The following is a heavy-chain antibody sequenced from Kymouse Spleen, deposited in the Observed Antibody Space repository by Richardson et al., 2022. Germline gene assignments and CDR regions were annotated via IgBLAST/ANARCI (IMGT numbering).Heavy chain of an antibody. D-gene: IGHD3-9*01. CDR1: GYTFTSYA. Sequence: QVQLVQSGAEVKKPGASVKVSCKASGYTFTSYAMHWVRQAPGQRLEWMGWINAGNGNTKYSQKFQGRVTITRDTSASTAYMELSSLRSEDTAVYYCARDPYYDILTGYSPFDYWGQGTLVTVSS. CDR3: ARDPYYDILTGYSPFDY. V-gene: IGHV1-3*01. CDR2: INAGNGNT. J-gene: IGHJ4*02.